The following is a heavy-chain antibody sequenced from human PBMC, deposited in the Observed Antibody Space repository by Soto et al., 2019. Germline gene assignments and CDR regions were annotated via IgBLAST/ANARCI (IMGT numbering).Heavy chain of an antibody. CDR1: GGTFSSYA. D-gene: IGHD5-12*01. Sequence: ASVKVSCKASGGTFSSYAISWVRQAPGQGLEWMGGIIPIFGTANYAQKFQGRVTITADESTSTAYMELSSLRSEDTAVYYCAREGTEVATKRPYYYYYGMDVWGQGTTVTVSS. J-gene: IGHJ6*02. CDR2: IIPIFGTA. V-gene: IGHV1-69*13. CDR3: AREGTEVATKRPYYYYYGMDV.